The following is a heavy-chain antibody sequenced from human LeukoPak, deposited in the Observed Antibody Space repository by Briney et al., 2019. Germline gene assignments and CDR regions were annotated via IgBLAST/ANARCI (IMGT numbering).Heavy chain of an antibody. J-gene: IGHJ6*02. D-gene: IGHD5-24*01. V-gene: IGHV3-66*01. CDR1: GFTVSSNY. CDR2: IYSGGST. Sequence: PGGSLRLSCAASGFTVSSNYMSWVRQAPGKGLEWVSVIYSGGSTYYADSVKGRFTISRDNSKNTLYLQMNSLRAEDTAVYYCARGGSRDGYNSNYYYHGMDVWGQGTTVTVSS. CDR3: ARGGSRDGYNSNYYYHGMDV.